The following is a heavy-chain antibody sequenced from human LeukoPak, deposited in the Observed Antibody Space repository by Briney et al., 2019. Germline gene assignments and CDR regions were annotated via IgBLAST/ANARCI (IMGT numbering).Heavy chain of an antibody. Sequence: RGESLKISCKGSGYSFTSYWIGWVRQMPGKGLEWMGIIYPGDSDTRYSPSFQGQVTISADKSISTAYLQWSSLKASDTAMYYCARQPYYYDSSGYYMDVWGKGTTVTISS. CDR1: GYSFTSYW. CDR3: ARQPYYYDSSGYYMDV. V-gene: IGHV5-51*01. D-gene: IGHD3-22*01. CDR2: IYPGDSDT. J-gene: IGHJ6*03.